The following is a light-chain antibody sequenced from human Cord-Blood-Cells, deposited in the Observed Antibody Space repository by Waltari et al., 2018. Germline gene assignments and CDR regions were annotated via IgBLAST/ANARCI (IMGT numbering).Light chain of an antibody. J-gene: IGKJ5*01. CDR2: GAS. V-gene: IGKV3-20*01. Sequence: EIVLTQSPGTLSLSPGERATLSCRASPSVSSSYLAWYQQTPGQAPRLLIYGASSRATGIQDRFSGSGSGTDFTLTISRLESEDFEVYYCQQYGSSPITFGQGTRLQI. CDR1: PSVSSSY. CDR3: QQYGSSPIT.